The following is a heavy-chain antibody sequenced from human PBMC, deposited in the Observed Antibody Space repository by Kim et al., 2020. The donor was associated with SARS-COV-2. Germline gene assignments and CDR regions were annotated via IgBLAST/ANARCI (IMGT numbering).Heavy chain of an antibody. CDR2: INHSGST. D-gene: IGHD3-10*01. V-gene: IGHV4-34*01. CDR3: ARGRSAYYYGSGRANWFDP. J-gene: IGHJ5*02. Sequence: SETLSLTCAVYGGSFSGYYWSWIRQPLGKGLEWIGEINHSGSTNYNPSLKSRVTISVDTSKNQFSLKLSSVTAADTAVYYCARGRSAYYYGSGRANWFDPWGQGTLVTVSS. CDR1: GGSFSGYY.